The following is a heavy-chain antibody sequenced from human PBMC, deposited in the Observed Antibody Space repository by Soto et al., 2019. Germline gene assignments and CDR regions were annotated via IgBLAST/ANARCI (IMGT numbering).Heavy chain of an antibody. CDR3: AGQRDISGYVHVSDI. Sequence: GESMKDSCRGSWDRFIGYCGGWVRKMNGKGLEWMGIIYPGDSDTRYSPYFQGQVTISADKSISTAYLQWSSLKASDTALYYFAGQRDISGYVHVSDILLQRTMVIV. V-gene: IGHV5-51*01. CDR1: WDRFIGYC. J-gene: IGHJ3*02. CDR2: IYPGDSDT. D-gene: IGHD3-22*01.